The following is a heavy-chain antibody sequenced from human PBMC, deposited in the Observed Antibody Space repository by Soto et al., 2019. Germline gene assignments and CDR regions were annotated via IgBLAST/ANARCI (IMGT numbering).Heavy chain of an antibody. CDR1: VFTFITYA. CDR2: ISTSVGST. V-gene: IGHV3-23*01. Sequence: GWSLRLSCASSVFTFITYAMSWVRQAPGKGLEWVSAISTSVGSTYYTDSVKGRFTISRDNSKNTLYLQMNSLRAEDTAVYYCAKGGQSYDYWGQGTLVTASS. J-gene: IGHJ4*02. D-gene: IGHD3-10*01. CDR3: AKGGQSYDY.